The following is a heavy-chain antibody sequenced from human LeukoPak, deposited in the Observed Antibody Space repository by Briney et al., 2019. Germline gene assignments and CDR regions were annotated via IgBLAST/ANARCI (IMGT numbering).Heavy chain of an antibody. CDR3: AKNTHSGWYKDYFDY. V-gene: IGHV3-23*01. Sequence: GGSLRLSCAASGFTFSSYAMSWVRQAPGKGLEWVSAISGSGGSTYYADSVKGRFTISRDNSKNTLYLQMNSLRAEDTAVYYCAKNTHSGWYKDYFDYWGQGTLVTVSS. CDR2: ISGSGGST. D-gene: IGHD6-19*01. CDR1: GFTFSSYA. J-gene: IGHJ4*02.